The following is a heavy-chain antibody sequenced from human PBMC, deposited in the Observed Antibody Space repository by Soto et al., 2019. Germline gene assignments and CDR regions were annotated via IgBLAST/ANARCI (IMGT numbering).Heavy chain of an antibody. D-gene: IGHD1-26*01. CDR3: ARDHGSTLYYFDY. CDR2: ISYDGSNK. J-gene: IGHJ4*02. Sequence: QVQLVESGGGVVQPGRSLRLSCAASGFIFSSYGMHLVRQAPGKGLEWVAVISYDGSNKYYADSVKGRFTISRDNSKNPLYLQVNSLRAEDTAVYYCARDHGSTLYYFDYWGQGTLVTVSS. CDR1: GFIFSSYG. V-gene: IGHV3-30*03.